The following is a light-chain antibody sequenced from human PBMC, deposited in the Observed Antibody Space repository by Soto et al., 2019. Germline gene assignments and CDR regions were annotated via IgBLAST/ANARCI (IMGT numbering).Light chain of an antibody. CDR2: VGS. CDR1: QSLLXSNGYNY. V-gene: IGKV2-28*01. J-gene: IGKJ5*01. CDR3: QHRTNWPPAIS. Sequence: DIVMTQSPLSLSVTPGEPASISCRSSQSLLXSNGYNYLDWYLQKPGQSPQVLIYVGSNRASGVPDRFSGSGSGTDFTLTISSLEPEDFAVYYCQHRTNWPPAISFGQGTRLEI.